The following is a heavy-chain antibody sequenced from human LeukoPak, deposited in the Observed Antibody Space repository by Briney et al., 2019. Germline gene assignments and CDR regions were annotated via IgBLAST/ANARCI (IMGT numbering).Heavy chain of an antibody. D-gene: IGHD3-16*01. V-gene: IGHV3-7*03. CDR2: IKQDGSEK. Sequence: GGSLRLSCAASGFTFSSYWMSWVGQARGKGLEGVANIKQDGSEKYYVDSVKGRFTISRDNSKNTLYLQMNSLRVDDTAVHYCVKGAYDYLEVGYFDYWGQGTLVTVSS. J-gene: IGHJ4*02. CDR1: GFTFSSYW. CDR3: VKGAYDYLEVGYFDY.